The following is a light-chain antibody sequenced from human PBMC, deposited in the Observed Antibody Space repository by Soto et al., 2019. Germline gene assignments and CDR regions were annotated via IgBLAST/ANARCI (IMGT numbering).Light chain of an antibody. J-gene: IGKJ3*01. CDR3: QQLYNWPLT. V-gene: IGKV3-20*01. CDR1: QSISSSY. Sequence: EIVLTQSPGTLSLSPGKRATLSCRASQSISSSYLAWYQQRPGQAPRLLIYGASSRTTGIPDRFSGSGSGTEFTLTISSLEPEDFAIYYCQQLYNWPLTFGPGTKVDIK. CDR2: GAS.